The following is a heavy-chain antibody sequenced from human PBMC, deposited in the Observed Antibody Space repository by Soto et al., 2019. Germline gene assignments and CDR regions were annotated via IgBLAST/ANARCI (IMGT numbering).Heavy chain of an antibody. CDR3: ARDRITLVNDAFDI. CDR1: GGSISSYY. Sequence: SETLSLTCTVSGGSISSYYWSWIRQPAGKGLEWIGRIYTSGSTNYNPSLKSRVTMSVDTSKNQFSLNLSSVTAAADTAVYYCARDRITLVNDAFDIWGQGTMVTVSS. J-gene: IGHJ3*02. CDR2: IYTSGST. D-gene: IGHD3-10*01. V-gene: IGHV4-4*07.